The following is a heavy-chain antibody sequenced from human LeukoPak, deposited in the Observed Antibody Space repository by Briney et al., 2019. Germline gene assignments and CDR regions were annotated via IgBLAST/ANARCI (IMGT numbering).Heavy chain of an antibody. Sequence: SETLSLTCAVSGDSISGADHSWNWIRQPPGKGLEWIGYIYQTGGIYYNPSFKSRVTMSVDRSSNQFSLNLRSATAADTAVYFCARVQFMSDWFGPWGQGILVTVSS. CDR3: ARVQFMSDWFGP. D-gene: IGHD3-10*02. CDR1: GDSISGADHS. CDR2: IYQTGGI. J-gene: IGHJ5*02. V-gene: IGHV4-30-2*01.